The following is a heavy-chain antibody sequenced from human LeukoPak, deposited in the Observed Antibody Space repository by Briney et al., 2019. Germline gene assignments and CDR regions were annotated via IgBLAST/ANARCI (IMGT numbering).Heavy chain of an antibody. CDR1: GFTFSYYG. J-gene: IGHJ4*02. D-gene: IGHD6-13*01. V-gene: IGHV3-30*02. Sequence: PGGSLRLSCAASGFTFSYYGMHWVRQAPGKGLEWATFIGYDGTDKYYADSVKGRFTISRDNSKNTLSLHTNSLRAEDTAVYYCARDLTYNSWYYFDSWGQGTLVSVSS. CDR2: IGYDGTDK. CDR3: ARDLTYNSWYYFDS.